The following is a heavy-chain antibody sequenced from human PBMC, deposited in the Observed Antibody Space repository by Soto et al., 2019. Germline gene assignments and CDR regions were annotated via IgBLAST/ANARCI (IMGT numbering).Heavy chain of an antibody. CDR2: ISSSSSYI. J-gene: IGHJ4*02. CDR3: ARDRRGGSGRTTGIG. V-gene: IGHV3-21*01. Sequence: EVQLVESGGGLVKPGGSLRLSCAASGFTFSSYSMNWVRQAPGKGLEWVSSISSSSSYIYYADSVKGRFTISRDNAKNSLYLQMNSLRAEDTAVYYCARDRRGGSGRTTGIGWGQGTLVTVSS. CDR1: GFTFSSYS. D-gene: IGHD3-10*01.